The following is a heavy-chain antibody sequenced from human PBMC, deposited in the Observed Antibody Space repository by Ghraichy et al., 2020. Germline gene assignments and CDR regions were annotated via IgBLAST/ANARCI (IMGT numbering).Heavy chain of an antibody. CDR2: IYYSGST. CDR1: GGSISSSSYY. V-gene: IGHV4-39*01. D-gene: IGHD1-20*01. J-gene: IGHJ3*02. Sequence: SETLSLTCTVSGGSISSSSYYWGWIRQPPGKGLEWIGSIYYSGSTYYNPSLKSRVTISVDTSKNQFSLKLSSVTAADTAVYYCARKGYNWNLDAFDIWGQGTMVTVSS. CDR3: ARKGYNWNLDAFDI.